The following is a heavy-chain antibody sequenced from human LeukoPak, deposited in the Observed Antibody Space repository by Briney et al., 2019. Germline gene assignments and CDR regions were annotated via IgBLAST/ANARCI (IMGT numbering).Heavy chain of an antibody. CDR3: AKIGANVGF. CDR1: GFTFSSYW. CDR2: INGGGGST. V-gene: IGHV3-23*01. J-gene: IGHJ4*02. D-gene: IGHD4/OR15-4a*01. Sequence: GGSLRLSCAASGFTFSSYWMSWVRQAPGKGLDWVSSINGGGGSTYYADSVKGRFTISRDNSKNTLYLQMNSLRAEDTAVYYCAKIGANVGFWGQGTLVTVSS.